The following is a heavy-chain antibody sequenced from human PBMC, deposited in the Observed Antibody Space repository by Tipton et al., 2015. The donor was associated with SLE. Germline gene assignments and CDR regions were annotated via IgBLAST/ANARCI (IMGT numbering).Heavy chain of an antibody. Sequence: SLRLSCAASGFTFSGSAMHWVRQASGKGLEWVGRIRSKANSYATAYAASVKGRFTISRDDSKNTAYLQMNSLKTEDTAVYYCTQVDIVATCTNGMDVRGQGTTVTVSS. CDR2: IRSKANSYAT. CDR3: TQVDIVATCTNGMDV. D-gene: IGHD5-12*01. V-gene: IGHV3-73*01. J-gene: IGHJ6*02. CDR1: GFTFSGSA.